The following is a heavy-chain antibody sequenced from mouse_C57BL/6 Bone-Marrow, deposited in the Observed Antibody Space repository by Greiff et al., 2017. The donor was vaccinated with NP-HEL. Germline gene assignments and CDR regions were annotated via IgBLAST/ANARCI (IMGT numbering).Heavy chain of an antibody. CDR2: IDPENGDT. CDR1: GFNIKDDY. D-gene: IGHD3-1*01. CDR3: TVVSGYFDY. Sequence: DVKLQESGAELVRPGASVKLSCTASGFNIKDDYMHWVKQRPEQGLEWIGWIDPENGDTEYASKFQGKATITADTSSNTAYLQLSSLTSEDTAVYYCTVVSGYFDYWGQGTTLTVSS. V-gene: IGHV14-4*01. J-gene: IGHJ2*01.